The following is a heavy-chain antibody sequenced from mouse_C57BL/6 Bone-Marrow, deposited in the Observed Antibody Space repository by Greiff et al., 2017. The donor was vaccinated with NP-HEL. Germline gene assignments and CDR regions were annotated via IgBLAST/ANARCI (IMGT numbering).Heavy chain of an antibody. V-gene: IGHV1-69*01. J-gene: IGHJ2*01. Sequence: QVQLQQPGAELVMPGASVKLSCKASGYTFTSYWMHWVKQRPGQGLEWIGEIDPSDSYTNYNQKFKGKSTLTVDKSSSTAYMQLSSLTSEDSAVYYCAREGIYYYWSSLFDYWGQGTTLTGSS. CDR2: IDPSDSYT. CDR3: AREGIYYYWSSLFDY. D-gene: IGHD1-1*01. CDR1: GYTFTSYW.